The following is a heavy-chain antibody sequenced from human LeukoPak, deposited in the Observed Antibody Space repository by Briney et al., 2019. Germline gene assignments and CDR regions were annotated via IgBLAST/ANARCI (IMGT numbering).Heavy chain of an antibody. CDR3: ARRFYYGSGSYYHDAFDI. Sequence: ASVKVSCKASGYTFTSYAMHWVRQAPGQRIEWMGWINAGNGNTKYSQKFQGKVTITRDTSTSTAYMELSSLRSEDTAVYYCARRFYYGSGSYYHDAFDIWGQGTMVTVSS. J-gene: IGHJ3*02. CDR1: GYTFTSYA. D-gene: IGHD3-10*01. CDR2: INAGNGNT. V-gene: IGHV1-3*01.